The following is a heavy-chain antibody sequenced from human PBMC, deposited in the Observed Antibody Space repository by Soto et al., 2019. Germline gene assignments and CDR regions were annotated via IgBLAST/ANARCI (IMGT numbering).Heavy chain of an antibody. Sequence: QVQLVESGGGVVQPGRSLRLSCAASGFTFSSYGMHWVRQAPGKGLEWVAVIWYDGSNKYYADSVKGRFPISRDNSKNTLYLQMNSLRAEDTAVYYCARGEGYYYYYMDVWGKGTTVTVSS. CDR1: GFTFSSYG. CDR2: IWYDGSNK. J-gene: IGHJ6*03. V-gene: IGHV3-33*01. CDR3: ARGEGYYYYYMDV.